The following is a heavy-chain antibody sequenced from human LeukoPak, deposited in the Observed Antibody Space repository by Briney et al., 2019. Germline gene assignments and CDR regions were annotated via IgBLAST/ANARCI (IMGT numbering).Heavy chain of an antibody. D-gene: IGHD3-10*01. CDR1: GFTFRSYA. CDR2: IRYDGSNK. J-gene: IGHJ4*02. CDR3: AKDGGDFDY. V-gene: IGHV3-30*02. Sequence: PGGSLRLSCAASGFTFRSYAMHWVRQAPGKGRGWVAFIRYDGSNKYYADSVKGRFTISRDNSKNTLYLQMNSLRAEDTAVYYCAKDGGDFDYWGQGTLVTVSS.